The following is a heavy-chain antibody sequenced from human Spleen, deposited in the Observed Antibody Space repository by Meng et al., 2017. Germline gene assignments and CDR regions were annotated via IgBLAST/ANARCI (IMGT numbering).Heavy chain of an antibody. V-gene: IGHV4-31*03. CDR1: GGSISSSSYY. J-gene: IGHJ4*02. CDR3: ARDPSGTAHFDY. D-gene: IGHD3-10*01. Sequence: SETLSLTCTVSGGSISSSSYYWGWIRQPPGKGLEWIGYIYYSGITYYNPSLKSRVTISVDTYKNQFSLQLSFVTAADTAVYYCARDPSGTAHFDYWGQGTLVTVSS. CDR2: IYYSGIT.